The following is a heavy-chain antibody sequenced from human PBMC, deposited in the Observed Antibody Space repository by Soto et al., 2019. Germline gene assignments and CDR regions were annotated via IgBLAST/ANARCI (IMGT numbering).Heavy chain of an antibody. CDR1: GDSISNSDYY. D-gene: IGHD3-10*01. CDR3: ARDGAYYDVFAV. Sequence: SETLSLTCTVSGDSISNSDYYWNWIRQSPGKGLEWIASIDYSGSTYYNPSLKSRVVISADTSKNLFSLKLRSVTAADTALYFCARDGAYYDVFAVWGQGTTGTVSS. V-gene: IGHV4-30-4*01. CDR2: IDYSGST. J-gene: IGHJ6*01.